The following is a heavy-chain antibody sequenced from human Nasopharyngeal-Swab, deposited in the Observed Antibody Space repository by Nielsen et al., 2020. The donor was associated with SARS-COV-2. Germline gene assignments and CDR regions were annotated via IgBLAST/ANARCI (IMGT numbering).Heavy chain of an antibody. J-gene: IGHJ4*02. CDR1: RYSISSGYY. CDR2: IYHSGST. V-gene: IGHV4-38-2*02. Sequence: SETLSLTCTVSRYSISSGYYWGWIRQPPGKGLEWIGSIYHSGSTYYNPSLKSRVTISVDTSKNQFSLKLSSVTAADTAVYYCARGGYSSGWVVYWGQGTLVTVSS. D-gene: IGHD6-19*01. CDR3: ARGGYSSGWVVY.